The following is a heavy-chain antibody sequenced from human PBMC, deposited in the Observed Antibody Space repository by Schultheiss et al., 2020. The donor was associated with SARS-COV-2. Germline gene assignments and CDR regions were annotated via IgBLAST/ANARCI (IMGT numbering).Heavy chain of an antibody. CDR1: GFTFSDYY. J-gene: IGHJ4*02. V-gene: IGHV3-11*01. D-gene: IGHD5-24*01. Sequence: GGSLRLSCAASGFTFSDYYMSWIRQAPGKGLEWVSHISSSGSTIYYADSVKGRFTISRDNAKNSLYLQMNSLRAEDTAVYYCGKSRNARSYPGDVWGQGVLVTVSS. CDR3: GKSRNARSYPGDV. CDR2: ISSSGSTI.